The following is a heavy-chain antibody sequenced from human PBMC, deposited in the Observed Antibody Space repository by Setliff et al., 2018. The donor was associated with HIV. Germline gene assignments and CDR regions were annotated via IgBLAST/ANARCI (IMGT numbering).Heavy chain of an antibody. J-gene: IGHJ3*02. D-gene: IGHD3-22*01. V-gene: IGHV3-23*01. CDR2: ISATAGDT. Sequence: PGGSLRLSCAASGFSFRTYAMSWVRQAPGKGLEWVSAISATAGDTYYADSVKGRFTISRDNSKNTLYLQMNSLRAEYTAVYYCATGFYYDRGDGRVRAFDIWGRGTMGTVSS. CDR1: GFSFRTYA. CDR3: ATGFYYDRGDGRVRAFDI.